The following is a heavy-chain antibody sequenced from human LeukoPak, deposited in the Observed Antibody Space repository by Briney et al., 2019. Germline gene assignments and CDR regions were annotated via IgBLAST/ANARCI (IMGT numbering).Heavy chain of an antibody. CDR3: ARQIGIAAAGRRSNWFDP. V-gene: IGHV4-39*01. Sequence: SETPSLTCTVSGGSISSSSYYWGWIRQPPGKGLEWIGSIYYSGSTYYNPSLKSRVTISVDTSKNQFSLKLSSVTAADTAVYYCARQIGIAAAGRRSNWFDPWGQGTLVTVSS. J-gene: IGHJ5*02. D-gene: IGHD6-13*01. CDR2: IYYSGST. CDR1: GGSISSSSYY.